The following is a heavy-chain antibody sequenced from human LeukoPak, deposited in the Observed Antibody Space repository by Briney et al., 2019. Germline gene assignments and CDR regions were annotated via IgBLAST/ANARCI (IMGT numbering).Heavy chain of an antibody. V-gene: IGHV3-66*01. CDR1: GFTFNSYT. CDR3: ARTRGTMVRGPFDY. Sequence: PGGSLRLSCAASGFTFNSYTMSWVRQSPGRGLEWVSVIYSGGSTYYADSVKGRFTISRDNSKNTLYLQMNSLRAEDTAVYYCARTRGTMVRGPFDYWGQGTLVTVSS. D-gene: IGHD3-10*01. CDR2: IYSGGST. J-gene: IGHJ4*02.